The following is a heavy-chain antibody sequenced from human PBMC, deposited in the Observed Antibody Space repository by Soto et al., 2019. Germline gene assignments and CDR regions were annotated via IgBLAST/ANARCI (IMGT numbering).Heavy chain of an antibody. CDR3: ANLIAVAGYGSLSYFDY. J-gene: IGHJ4*02. D-gene: IGHD6-19*01. CDR1: GFTFSSYA. Sequence: GGSLRLSCAASGFTFSSYAMSWVRQAPGKGLEWVSAISGSGGSTYYADSVKGRFTISRDNSKNTLYLQMNSLRAEDTAVYYCANLIAVAGYGSLSYFDYWGQGTLVTVSS. CDR2: ISGSGGST. V-gene: IGHV3-23*01.